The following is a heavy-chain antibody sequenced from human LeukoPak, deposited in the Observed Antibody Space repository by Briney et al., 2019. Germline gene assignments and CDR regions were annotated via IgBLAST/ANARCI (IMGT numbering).Heavy chain of an antibody. CDR2: IYYSGST. J-gene: IGHJ4*02. CDR3: ARAIVVVLTASSYYFDY. D-gene: IGHD2-15*01. Sequence: SETLSLTCTVSGGSISSSSYYWGWIRQPPGKGLEWIVSIYYSGSTYYNPSLKSRISISVDTSKNQFSLKLSSLTAAATAVYFCARAIVVVLTASSYYFDYWGQGTLVTVSS. CDR1: GGSISSSSYY. V-gene: IGHV4-39*01.